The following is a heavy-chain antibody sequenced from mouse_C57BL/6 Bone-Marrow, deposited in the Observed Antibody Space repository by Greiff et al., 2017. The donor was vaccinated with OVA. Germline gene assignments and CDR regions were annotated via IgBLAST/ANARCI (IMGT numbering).Heavy chain of an antibody. V-gene: IGHV14-4*01. CDR3: TLAYYRNAWFAD. Sequence: DVQLQESGAELVRPGASVKLSCTASGFNIKDDYMHWVKQRPEQGLEWIGWIDPENGDTEYASKFKGKATITADTSSNTAYLQLSSLTSEDTAVYYCTLAYYRNAWFADWGKGTLVTVSA. CDR2: IDPENGDT. CDR1: GFNIKDDY. D-gene: IGHD2-5*01. J-gene: IGHJ3*01.